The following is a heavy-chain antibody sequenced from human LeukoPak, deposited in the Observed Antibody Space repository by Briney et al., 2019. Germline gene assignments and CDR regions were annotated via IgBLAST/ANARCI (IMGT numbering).Heavy chain of an antibody. Sequence: GGSLRLSCAASGFTFSDYGMHWVRQAPGKGLEWVAFIRYDGSNKYYADSVKGRFTISRDNSKNTLYLQMNSLRAEDTAVYYCARVYYYYYYMDVWGKGTTVTVSS. V-gene: IGHV3-30*02. J-gene: IGHJ6*03. CDR1: GFTFSDYG. CDR3: ARVYYYYYYMDV. CDR2: IRYDGSNK.